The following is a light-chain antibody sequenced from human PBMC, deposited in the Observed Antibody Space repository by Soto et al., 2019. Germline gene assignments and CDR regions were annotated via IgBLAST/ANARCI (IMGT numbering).Light chain of an antibody. J-gene: IGKJ1*01. Sequence: EFVLTQSPGTLSLSPGERATLSCRASQTVRNNYLAWYQQKPGQAPRLLIYDASSRATGIPDRFSGSGSGTVFTLTINILEPDDFAVYYCHQYGNPPQTFGQGTKVDI. CDR3: HQYGNPPQT. CDR2: DAS. CDR1: QTVRNNY. V-gene: IGKV3-20*01.